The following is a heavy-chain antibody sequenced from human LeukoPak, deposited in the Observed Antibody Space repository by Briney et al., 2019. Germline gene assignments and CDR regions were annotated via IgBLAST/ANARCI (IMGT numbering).Heavy chain of an antibody. J-gene: IGHJ4*02. V-gene: IGHV4-34*01. Sequence: PSETLSLTCAVYGGSFSGYYWSWIRQPPGKGLEWIGEINHSGSTNYNPSLKSRVTISVDTSKNQFSLKLSSVTAADTAVYYCARHGFEVTVPFDYWGQGTLVTVSS. CDR3: ARHGFEVTVPFDY. CDR2: INHSGST. D-gene: IGHD2-21*02. CDR1: GGSFSGYY.